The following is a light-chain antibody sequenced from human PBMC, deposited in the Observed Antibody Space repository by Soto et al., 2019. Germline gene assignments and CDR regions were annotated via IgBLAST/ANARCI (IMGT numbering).Light chain of an antibody. Sequence: EIVLTQSPGTLSLSPGERATLSGRASKSVSSSYLAWYQQKPGQAPRLLIYVASSRATGIPDRFSGSGSETDFTLTISRLEPEDFAVYYCQQYSNSRTFGQGTKVDIK. V-gene: IGKV3-20*01. J-gene: IGKJ1*01. CDR3: QQYSNSRT. CDR1: KSVSSSY. CDR2: VAS.